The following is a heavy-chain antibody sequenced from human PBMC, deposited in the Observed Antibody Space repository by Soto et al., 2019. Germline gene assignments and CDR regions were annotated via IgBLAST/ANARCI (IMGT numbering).Heavy chain of an antibody. V-gene: IGHV3-23*01. D-gene: IGHD3-10*01. CDR2: ISGGGDTT. CDR1: GFTFNNYA. CDR3: AKGRGGSGSLTPRVDF. Sequence: EVQLLESGGGFVQPGGSLSLSCAASGFTFNNYAMTWFRQAPGKGLEWVSAISGGGDTTSYADSVKGRFTVSRDGSKNTLYLQMSSLRAEDTALYYCAKGRGGSGSLTPRVDFWGQGTLVTVSS. J-gene: IGHJ4*02.